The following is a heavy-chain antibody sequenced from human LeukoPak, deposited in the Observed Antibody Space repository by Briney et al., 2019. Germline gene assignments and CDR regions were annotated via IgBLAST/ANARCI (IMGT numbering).Heavy chain of an antibody. Sequence: QAGGSLRLSCAASGFTFKTYWMHWVRQAPGKGLEWVSVISGSGGSTYYADSVKGRFTISRDNSKNTLYLQMNSLRAEDTAVYYCAKDGAPITMPYYYGMDVWGQGTTVTVSS. D-gene: IGHD3-10*01. CDR1: GFTFKTYW. V-gene: IGHV3-23*01. CDR3: AKDGAPITMPYYYGMDV. CDR2: ISGSGGST. J-gene: IGHJ6*02.